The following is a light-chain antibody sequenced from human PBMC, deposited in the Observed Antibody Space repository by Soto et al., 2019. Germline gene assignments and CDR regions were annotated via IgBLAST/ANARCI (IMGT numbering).Light chain of an antibody. CDR2: EVS. V-gene: IGLV2-14*01. CDR1: STDVGGYNY. Sequence: QSALTQPASVSGSPGQSITISCTGTSTDVGGYNYVSWYQQHPGKAPKLMIYEVSNRPSGVSNRFARSKSGNTASLTISGLQAEDEADYYCSSYTSSSPPVVFGTGTKVTVL. CDR3: SSYTSSSPPVV. J-gene: IGLJ1*01.